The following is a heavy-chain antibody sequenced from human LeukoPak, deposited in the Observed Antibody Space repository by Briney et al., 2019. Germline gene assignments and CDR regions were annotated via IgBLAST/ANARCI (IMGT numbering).Heavy chain of an antibody. J-gene: IGHJ4*02. CDR2: IKQDGSEI. D-gene: IGHD3-10*01. Sequence: GGSLRLSCAASGFTFSDYYMSWIRQAPGKGLECVANIKQDGSEIYFVDSVKGRFTISRDNAKSSLYLQMNSLRGEDTAVYYCARARYGSGGYFFDFWGQGTLVTVSS. CDR3: ARARYGSGGYFFDF. V-gene: IGHV3-7*04. CDR1: GFTFSDYY.